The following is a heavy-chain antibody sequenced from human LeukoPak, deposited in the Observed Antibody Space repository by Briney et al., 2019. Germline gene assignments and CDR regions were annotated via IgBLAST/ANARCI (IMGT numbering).Heavy chain of an antibody. CDR1: GFTLKNYW. J-gene: IGHJ5*02. Sequence: GGSLRLSCETSGFTLKNYWMSWLRRAPGKGLEWVSRSKYDGSTAMYAESVKGRFTISRDNARGTLYLQMNSLRVDDAAVYYCAKSDWFDPCGRGILVTVSS. V-gene: IGHV3-74*03. CDR2: SKYDGSTA. CDR3: AKSDWFDP.